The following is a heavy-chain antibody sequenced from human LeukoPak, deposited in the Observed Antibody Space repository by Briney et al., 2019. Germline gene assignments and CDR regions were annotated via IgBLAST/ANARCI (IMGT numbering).Heavy chain of an antibody. D-gene: IGHD1-26*01. V-gene: IGHV3-48*04. CDR2: ISSSSSTI. Sequence: GGSLRLSCAASGFTFSSYSMNWVRQAPGKGLEWVSYISSSSSTIYCADSVKGRFTISRDNAKNSLFLQVNSLRAEDTAVYYCARDPPGLLGSFDYWGQGTLVTVSS. J-gene: IGHJ4*02. CDR3: ARDPPGLLGSFDY. CDR1: GFTFSSYS.